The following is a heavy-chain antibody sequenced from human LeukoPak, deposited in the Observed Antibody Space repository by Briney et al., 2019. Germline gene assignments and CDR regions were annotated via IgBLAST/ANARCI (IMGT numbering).Heavy chain of an antibody. Sequence: GGSLRLSCAASGFTFSSYWMSWDRQAPGKGLEWVANIKQDGSEKYYVDSVKGRFTISRDNAKNSLYLQMNSLRAEDTAVYYCAREHNDFWSGYFDYWGQGTLVTVSS. J-gene: IGHJ4*02. CDR1: GFTFSSYW. V-gene: IGHV3-7*01. CDR2: IKQDGSEK. CDR3: AREHNDFWSGYFDY. D-gene: IGHD3-3*01.